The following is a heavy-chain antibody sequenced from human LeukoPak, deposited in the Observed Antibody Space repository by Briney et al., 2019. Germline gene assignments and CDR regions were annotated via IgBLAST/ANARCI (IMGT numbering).Heavy chain of an antibody. CDR1: GFTFSSYA. Sequence: PGGSLRLSCAASGFTFSSYAMSWVRQAPGKGLEWVSAISGSGGSTYYADSVKGRFTISRDNSKNTLYLQMNSLRAEDTAVYYCAKIAVWGSGSYSYYFDYWGQGTLVTVSS. V-gene: IGHV3-23*01. J-gene: IGHJ4*02. D-gene: IGHD3-10*01. CDR2: ISGSGGST. CDR3: AKIAVWGSGSYSYYFDY.